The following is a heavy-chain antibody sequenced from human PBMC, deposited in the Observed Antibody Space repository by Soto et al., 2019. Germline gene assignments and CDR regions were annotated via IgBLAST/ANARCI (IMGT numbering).Heavy chain of an antibody. V-gene: IGHV2-5*01. Sequence: SGPTLVNPTQTLTLTCTFSGFSLSTSGVGVGWIRQPPGKALEWLALIYWNDDKRYSPSLKSRLTITKDTPKNQVVLTMTNMDPVDTATYYCAHRTNYGDYDYYYGMDVWGQGTTVTVSS. CDR1: GFSLSTSGVG. J-gene: IGHJ6*02. CDR3: AHRTNYGDYDYYYGMDV. CDR2: IYWNDDK. D-gene: IGHD4-17*01.